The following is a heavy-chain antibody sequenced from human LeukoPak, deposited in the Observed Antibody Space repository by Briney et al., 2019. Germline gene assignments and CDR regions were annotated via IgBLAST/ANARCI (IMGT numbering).Heavy chain of an antibody. D-gene: IGHD3-10*01. CDR1: GDSISSSH. CDR2: IYQSGNT. Sequence: SETLSLTCNVSGDSISSSHWSWIRQSPGKGLEWIGYIYQSGNTNYNPSLKSRLTISVDTSKNQFSLKLSSVTAADTAVYYCARLWFGESWFDPWSKGTRVTVSS. V-gene: IGHV4-59*01. CDR3: ARLWFGESWFDP. J-gene: IGHJ5*02.